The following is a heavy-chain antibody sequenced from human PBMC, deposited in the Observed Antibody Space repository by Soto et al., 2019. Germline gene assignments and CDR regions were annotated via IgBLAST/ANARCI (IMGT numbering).Heavy chain of an antibody. Sequence: EVRLVESGGGLVQPGGSLRLSCATSGFTFSLYDMYWVHQSTGKSLEWVSAIGTAADTYYPGSVQGRFIISRDNANSFLYLQMNSLRAGDTAVYYCVRARGGEYFGEQLSWGQGTLVTVSS. CDR3: VRARGGEYFGEQLS. CDR1: GFTFSLYD. CDR2: IGTAADT. J-gene: IGHJ4*02. D-gene: IGHD3-10*01. V-gene: IGHV3-13*04.